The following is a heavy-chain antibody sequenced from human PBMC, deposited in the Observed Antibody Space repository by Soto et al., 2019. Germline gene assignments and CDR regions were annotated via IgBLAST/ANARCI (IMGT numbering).Heavy chain of an antibody. CDR2: FDPEDGET. V-gene: IGHV1-24*01. Sequence: ASVKVSCKVSGYTLTELSMHWVRQAPGKGLEWMGGFDPEDGETIYAQKFQGRVTMTEDTSTDTAYMELSSLRFEDTAVYYCATLIQLWLKDDYWGQGTLVTVSS. CDR3: ATLIQLWLKDDY. D-gene: IGHD5-18*01. CDR1: GYTLTELS. J-gene: IGHJ4*02.